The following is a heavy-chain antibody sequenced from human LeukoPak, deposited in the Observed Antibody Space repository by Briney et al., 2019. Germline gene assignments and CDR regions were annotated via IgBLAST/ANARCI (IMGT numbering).Heavy chain of an antibody. CDR3: TAGTVIPNIYFYYYHYMDV. J-gene: IGHJ6*03. CDR2: IKGKTDGGTT. V-gene: IGHV3-15*01. Sequence: GGSLGLSCAASGFTFSNAWMSCVRQAPGEGLEWVGRIKGKTDGGTTDYAAPVTGRFTISRDDSKNTLYLQMNSLKTEDTSVNYCTAGTVIPNIYFYYYHYMDVWGKGTTVTVSS. D-gene: IGHD4-17*01. CDR1: GFTFSNAW.